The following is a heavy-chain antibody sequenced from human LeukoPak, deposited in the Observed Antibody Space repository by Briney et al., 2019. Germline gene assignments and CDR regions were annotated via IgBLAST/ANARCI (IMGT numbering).Heavy chain of an antibody. J-gene: IGHJ6*02. CDR2: IDPSDSYT. D-gene: IGHD2-8*01. CDR1: GYSFTSYW. CDR3: AGGRAQGSLMVYADYYYGMDV. Sequence: GESLKISCKGSGYSFTSYWISWVRQMPGKGLEWMGRIDPSDSYTNYSPSFQGHVTISADKSISTAYLQWSSLKASDTAMYYCAGGRAQGSLMVYADYYYGMDVWGQGTTVTVSS. V-gene: IGHV5-10-1*01.